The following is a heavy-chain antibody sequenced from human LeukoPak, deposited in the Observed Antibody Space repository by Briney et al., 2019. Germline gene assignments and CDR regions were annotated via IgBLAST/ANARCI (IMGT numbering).Heavy chain of an antibody. Sequence: GASVKVSCKASGYTFTKSYIHWVRQAPGQRLEWMGLINPGGDNTKYAQNFQGRVTMTSDTSARTVYMELSSLRSEDTAIYYCARTRDGYNDAYDIWGQGTVVTVPS. CDR1: GYTFTKSY. V-gene: IGHV1-46*01. D-gene: IGHD5-24*01. CDR2: INPGGDNT. J-gene: IGHJ3*02. CDR3: ARTRDGYNDAYDI.